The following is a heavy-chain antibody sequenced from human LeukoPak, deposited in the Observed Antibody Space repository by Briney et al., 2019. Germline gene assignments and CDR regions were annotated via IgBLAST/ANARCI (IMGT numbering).Heavy chain of an antibody. J-gene: IGHJ3*02. V-gene: IGHV1-69*05. CDR1: GGTFSSYA. CDR2: IIPIFGTA. D-gene: IGHD1-1*01. Sequence: ASVKVSCKASGGTFSSYAISWVRQAPGQGLEWMGGIIPIFGTANYAQKFQGRVTITTDESTSTAYMELSSLRSEDTAVYYCARSHSGRDAFDIWGQGTMVTDSS. CDR3: ARSHSGRDAFDI.